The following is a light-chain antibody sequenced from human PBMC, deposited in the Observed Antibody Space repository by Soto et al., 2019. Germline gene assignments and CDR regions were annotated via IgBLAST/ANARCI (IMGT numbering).Light chain of an antibody. CDR2: GAS. J-gene: IGKJ5*01. Sequence: EIVLSQSPGTLSLSTGERATLSCRTSQSVTSNYLAWYQQKPGQAPGLLICGASTRATGIPARFSGSGSGTEFTLTISSLHSEDFAVYYCQQRSNWPGTFGQGTRLEI. CDR1: QSVTSNY. V-gene: IGKV3D-20*02. CDR3: QQRSNWPGT.